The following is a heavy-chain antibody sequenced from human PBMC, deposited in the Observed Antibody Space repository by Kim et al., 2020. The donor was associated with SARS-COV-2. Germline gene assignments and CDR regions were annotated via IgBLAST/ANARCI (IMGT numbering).Heavy chain of an antibody. CDR2: MNPNSGNT. V-gene: IGHV1-8*01. J-gene: IGHJ6*02. Sequence: ASVKVSCKASGYTFTSYDINWVRQATGQGLEWMGWMNPNSGNTGYAQKFQGRVTMTRNTSISTAYMELSSLRSEDTAVYYCARGLEWLLRIHYYYYGMDVWGQGTTVTVSS. D-gene: IGHD3-3*01. CDR3: ARGLEWLLRIHYYYYGMDV. CDR1: GYTFTSYD.